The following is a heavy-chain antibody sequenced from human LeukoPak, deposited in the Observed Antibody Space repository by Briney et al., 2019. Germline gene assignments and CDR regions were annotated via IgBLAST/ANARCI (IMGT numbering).Heavy chain of an antibody. Sequence: SETLSLTCTVSGGSISSNSYFWGWIRQPPGKGLEWIGSIHYSGSAYNNPSLKSRVTISVDKSKSQFSLKLSSVTASDSAVHYCARLSRELQLLPYYFDYWGQGTLVTASS. D-gene: IGHD2-2*01. CDR3: ARLSRELQLLPYYFDY. CDR1: GGSISSNSYF. J-gene: IGHJ4*02. V-gene: IGHV4-39*01. CDR2: IHYSGSA.